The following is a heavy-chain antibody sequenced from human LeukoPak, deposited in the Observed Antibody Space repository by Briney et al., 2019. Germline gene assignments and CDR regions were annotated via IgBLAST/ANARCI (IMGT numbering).Heavy chain of an antibody. CDR1: GFTFSSYA. V-gene: IGHV3-30*04. CDR3: ARDRYDILTGYYDRWYYFDY. D-gene: IGHD3-9*01. Sequence: GGSLRLSCAASGFTFSSYAMRWVRQAPGKGLEWVAVISYDGSNKYYADSVKGRFTISRDNSKNTLYLQMNSLRAEDTAVYYCARDRYDILTGYYDRWYYFDYWGQGTLVTASS. CDR2: ISYDGSNK. J-gene: IGHJ4*02.